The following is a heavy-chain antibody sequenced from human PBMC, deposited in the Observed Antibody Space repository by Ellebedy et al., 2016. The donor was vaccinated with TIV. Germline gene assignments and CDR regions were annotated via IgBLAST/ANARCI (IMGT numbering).Heavy chain of an antibody. CDR1: GGSFSGYY. D-gene: IGHD3-10*01. Sequence: SETLSLTCAVYGGSFSGYYWSWIRQPPGKGLEWIGEINHSGSTNYNPSLKSRVTISVDTSKNQFSLKLSSVTAADTAVYYCARGRSYYGSGSYYARSYGMDVWGQGTTVTVSS. CDR2: INHSGST. J-gene: IGHJ6*02. CDR3: ARGRSYYGSGSYYARSYGMDV. V-gene: IGHV4-34*01.